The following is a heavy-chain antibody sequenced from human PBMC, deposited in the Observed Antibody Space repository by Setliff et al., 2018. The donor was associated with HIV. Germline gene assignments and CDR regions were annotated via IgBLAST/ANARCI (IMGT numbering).Heavy chain of an antibody. J-gene: IGHJ6*03. Sequence: ASVKVSCKASGYTFTGHYLHWVRQAPGQGLEWLGWVNPNSGDAIYAQNFQGRVTMTRDTSISTAYMELGSLGFDDTAVYFCARTRSGGSSVYYYYYMDVWGQGTAVTVSS. CDR1: GYTFTGHY. CDR3: ARTRSGGSSVYYYYYMDV. CDR2: VNPNSGDA. D-gene: IGHD2-15*01. V-gene: IGHV1-2*02.